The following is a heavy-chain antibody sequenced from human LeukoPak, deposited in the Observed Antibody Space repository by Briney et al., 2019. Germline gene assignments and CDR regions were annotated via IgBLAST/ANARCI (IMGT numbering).Heavy chain of an antibody. V-gene: IGHV3-48*01. CDR3: ARGAGTALDY. D-gene: IGHD6-13*01. J-gene: IGHJ4*02. CDR1: GFTSSSYS. CDR2: ISSSSSTI. Sequence: GGSLRLSCAASGFTSSSYSMNWVRQAPGKGLEWVSYISSSSSTIYYADSVRGRFTISRDNAKNSLYLQMNSLRAEDTAVYYCARGAGTALDYWGQGTLVTVSS.